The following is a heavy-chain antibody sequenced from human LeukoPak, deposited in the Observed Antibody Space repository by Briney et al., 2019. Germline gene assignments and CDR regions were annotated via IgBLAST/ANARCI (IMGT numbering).Heavy chain of an antibody. Sequence: PGESLKISCQCSGYSFTNYWIAWVRQMPGKGLEYMGIIYPGDSDTRYSPSFQGPVTISVDKSISTAYLQWSSLKASDTAMFYCARRSETYYYFDYWGQGTLVTVSS. CDR1: GYSFTNYW. CDR2: IYPGDSDT. CDR3: ARRSETYYYFDY. D-gene: IGHD1-26*01. J-gene: IGHJ4*02. V-gene: IGHV5-51*01.